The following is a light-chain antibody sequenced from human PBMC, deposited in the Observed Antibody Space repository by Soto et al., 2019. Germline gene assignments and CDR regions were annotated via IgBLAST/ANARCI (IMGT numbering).Light chain of an antibody. CDR3: QHRGKSPRT. V-gene: IGKV3-11*01. J-gene: IGKJ2*02. CDR1: QSVGSY. Sequence: EIVLTQSPATLSLSPGERATLSCRASQSVGSYLAWYQQKPGQAPRLLIYGTSNRATGIPGRFSGSRSETDFTLTISSLEPEDSGVYCCQHRGKSPRTFGQGTKLEIK. CDR2: GTS.